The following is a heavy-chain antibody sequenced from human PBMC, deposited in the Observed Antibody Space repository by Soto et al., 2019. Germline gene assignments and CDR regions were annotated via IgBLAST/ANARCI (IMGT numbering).Heavy chain of an antibody. CDR1: GYTFTGYY. V-gene: IGHV1-2*04. CDR2: INPNSGGT. J-gene: IGHJ3*02. D-gene: IGHD5-18*01. Sequence: QVQLVQSGAEVKKPGASVKVSCKASGYTFTGYYMHWVRQAPGQGLEWMGWINPNSGGTNYAQKFQGWVTMTRDTSISTAYMELSRLRSDDTAVYYCARCGYRYGYGVDAFDIWGQGTMVTVSS. CDR3: ARCGYRYGYGVDAFDI.